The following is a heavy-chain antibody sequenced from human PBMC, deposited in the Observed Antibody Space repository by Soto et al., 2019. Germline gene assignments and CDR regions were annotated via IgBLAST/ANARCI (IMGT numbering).Heavy chain of an antibody. J-gene: IGHJ3*02. CDR2: ISSSSSYI. CDR1: GFTFSSYS. Sequence: GGSLRLSCAASGFTFSSYSMNWVRQAPGKGLEWVSSISSSSSYIYYADSVKGRFTISRDNAKNSLYLQMNSLRAEDTAVYYCARDPEHSLFMIVVVNSFDIWGQGTMVTVSS. D-gene: IGHD3-22*01. CDR3: ARDPEHSLFMIVVVNSFDI. V-gene: IGHV3-21*01.